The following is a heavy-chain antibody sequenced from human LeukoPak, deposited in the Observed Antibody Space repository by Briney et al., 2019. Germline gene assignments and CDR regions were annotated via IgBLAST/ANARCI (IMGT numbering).Heavy chain of an antibody. D-gene: IGHD3-3*01. Sequence: GESLKISCKGSGYSFTSYWIGWVRQMPGKGLEWMGIIYPGDSDTRYSPPFQGQVTISADKSISTAYLQWSSLKASDTAMYYCARRLYYARGTGAFDIWGQGTLVTVSS. CDR1: GYSFTSYW. CDR3: ARRLYYARGTGAFDI. CDR2: IYPGDSDT. V-gene: IGHV5-51*01. J-gene: IGHJ3*02.